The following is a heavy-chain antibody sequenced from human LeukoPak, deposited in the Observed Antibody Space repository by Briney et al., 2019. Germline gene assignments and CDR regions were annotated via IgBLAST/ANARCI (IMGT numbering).Heavy chain of an antibody. CDR2: INPNSGGT. CDR3: ARVTEDSSGYYYSN. CDR1: GYSFTGYY. V-gene: IGHV1-2*04. Sequence: ASVKVSCKASGYSFTGYYMHWVRQAPGQGLEWMGWINPNSGGTNYAQKFQGWVTMTRDTSISTAYMELSRLRSDDTAVYYCARVTEDSSGYYYSNWGQGTLVTVSS. D-gene: IGHD3-22*01. J-gene: IGHJ4*02.